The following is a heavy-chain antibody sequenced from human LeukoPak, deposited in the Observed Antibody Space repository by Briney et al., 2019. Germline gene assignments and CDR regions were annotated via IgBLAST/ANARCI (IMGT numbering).Heavy chain of an antibody. V-gene: IGHV4-59*08. J-gene: IGHJ4*02. CDR2: IDYSGST. CDR1: GGSIGSFY. Sequence: PSETLSLTCTVSGGSIGSFYWSWIRQPPGKGLQWIGYIDYSGSTDYNPSLKSRVSISVDTSKNQFSLKLNSVTAADTAVYYCARLPTHWGQGTLVTVSS. D-gene: IGHD4-17*01. CDR3: ARLPTH.